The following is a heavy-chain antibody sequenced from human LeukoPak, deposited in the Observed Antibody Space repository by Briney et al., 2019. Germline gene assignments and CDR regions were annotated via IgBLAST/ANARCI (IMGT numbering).Heavy chain of an antibody. CDR3: ARSSIIAAAGPYYFDY. CDR1: GYTFTSYY. J-gene: IGHJ4*02. CDR2: INPSGGST. V-gene: IGHV1-46*01. D-gene: IGHD6-13*01. Sequence: ASVKVSCKASGYTFTSYYMHWVRQAPGQGLEWMGIINPSGGSTSYAQKFQGRVTMTRDMSASTAYMELSSLRSEDTAVYYCARSSIIAAAGPYYFDYWGQGTLVTVSS.